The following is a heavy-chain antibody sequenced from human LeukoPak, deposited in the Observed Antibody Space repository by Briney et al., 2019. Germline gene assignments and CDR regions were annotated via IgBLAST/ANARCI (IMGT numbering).Heavy chain of an antibody. D-gene: IGHD3-3*01. CDR1: GYTLTELS. CDR3: ARGLIDSGFGVVTSSDY. V-gene: IGHV1-24*01. J-gene: IGHJ4*02. Sequence: ASVKVSCKVSGYTLTELSMHWVRQAPGKGLEWMGGFDPEDGETIYAQKLQGRVTMTTDTSTSTAYMELRSLRSDDTAVYYCARGLIDSGFGVVTSSDYWGQGTLVTVSS. CDR2: FDPEDGET.